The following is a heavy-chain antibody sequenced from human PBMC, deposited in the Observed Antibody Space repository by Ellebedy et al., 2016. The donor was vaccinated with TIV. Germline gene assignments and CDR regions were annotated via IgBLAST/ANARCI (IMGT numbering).Heavy chain of an antibody. CDR3: ARVMGYCSGGSCHPFDY. J-gene: IGHJ4*02. CDR1: GYTFTSYD. D-gene: IGHD2-15*01. Sequence: AASVKVSCKASGYTFTSYDINWVRQATGQGLEWMGWMNPNSGNTGYAQKFQGRVTMTRDTSTSTVYMELSSLRSEDTAVYYCARVMGYCSGGSCHPFDYWGQGTLVTVSS. V-gene: IGHV1-8*01. CDR2: MNPNSGNT.